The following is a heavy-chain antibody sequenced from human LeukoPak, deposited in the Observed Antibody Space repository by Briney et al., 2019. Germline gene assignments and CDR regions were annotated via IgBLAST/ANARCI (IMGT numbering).Heavy chain of an antibody. CDR1: GFTFSSYD. CDR2: ILYDGSNK. D-gene: IGHD6-19*01. Sequence: GRSLRLSCAASGFTFSSYDMHWVRQAPGKGLEWVAIILYDGSNKKYADSVKGRFTISRDNSKNTLYLQMNSLRAEDTAVYYCAKFQVASSGWYEDYWGQGTLVTVSS. CDR3: AKFQVASSGWYEDY. J-gene: IGHJ4*02. V-gene: IGHV3-30*18.